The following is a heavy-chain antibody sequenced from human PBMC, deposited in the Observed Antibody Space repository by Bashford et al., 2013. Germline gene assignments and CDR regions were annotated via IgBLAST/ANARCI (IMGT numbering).Heavy chain of an antibody. J-gene: IGHJ3*01. Sequence: WVRQAPGQGLEWMGIINPSGGSTSYAQKFQGRVTMTRNTSTTTAYMDLSTLRSEDTAVYYCAVGKEGFDVWGQGTMVTRLL. D-gene: IGHD1-14*01. V-gene: IGHV1-46*01. CDR3: AVGKEGFDV. CDR2: INPSGGST.